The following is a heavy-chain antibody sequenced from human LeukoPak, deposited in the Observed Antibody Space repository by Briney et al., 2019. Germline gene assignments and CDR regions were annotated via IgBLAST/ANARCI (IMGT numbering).Heavy chain of an antibody. CDR1: GFTFDDYA. J-gene: IGHJ4*02. CDR2: ISWNSGSI. V-gene: IGHV3-9*03. CDR3: AKQGDGLDY. Sequence: GGSLRLSCAASGFTFDDYAMHWVRQAPGKGLEWVSGISWNSGSIGYADSVKGRFTISRDNAKNSLYLQMNSLRAEDMALNYCAKQGDGLDYWGQGTLVTVSS. D-gene: IGHD5-24*01.